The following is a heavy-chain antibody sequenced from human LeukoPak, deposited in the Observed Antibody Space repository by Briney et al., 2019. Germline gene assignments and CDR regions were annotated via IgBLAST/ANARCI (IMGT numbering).Heavy chain of an antibody. CDR1: GGTFSSYA. CDR2: IIPILGIA. D-gene: IGHD3-10*01. Sequence: GASVKVSCKASGGTFSSYAISWVRQAPGQGLEWMGRIIPILGIANYAQKFQGRVTITADKSTSTAYMELSSLRSEDTAVYYCARDHMGLGSGSYYGMDVWGQGTTVTVSS. J-gene: IGHJ6*02. CDR3: ARDHMGLGSGSYYGMDV. V-gene: IGHV1-69*04.